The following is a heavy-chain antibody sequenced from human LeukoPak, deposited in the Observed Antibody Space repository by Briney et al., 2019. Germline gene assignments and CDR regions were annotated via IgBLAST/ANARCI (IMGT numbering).Heavy chain of an antibody. Sequence: MTSETLSLTCTVSGGSISSYYWSWIRQPPGKGLEWIGYIYYSGSTNYNPSLKSRVTISVDKSKNQFSLKLSSVTAADTAVYYCARSTFGGVIVKAPFDYWGQGTLVTVSS. CDR1: GGSISSYY. CDR2: IYYSGST. D-gene: IGHD3-16*02. CDR3: ARSTFGGVIVKAPFDY. J-gene: IGHJ4*02. V-gene: IGHV4-59*12.